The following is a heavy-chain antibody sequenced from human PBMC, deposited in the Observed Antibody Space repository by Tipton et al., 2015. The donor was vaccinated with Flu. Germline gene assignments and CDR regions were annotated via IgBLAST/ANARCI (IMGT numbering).Heavy chain of an antibody. CDR3: ATDWVGLPLGY. J-gene: IGHJ4*02. CDR2: VNHSGST. D-gene: IGHD3/OR15-3a*01. V-gene: IGHV4-34*01. CDR1: GGSFSGDY. Sequence: LRLSCVVYGGSFSGDYCSWIRQPPGKGLEWIGEVNHSGSTNYNPSLKSRVTISVDTSKNQFSLKLDSVTAADTAVYYCATDWVGLPLGYWGQGALVTVSS.